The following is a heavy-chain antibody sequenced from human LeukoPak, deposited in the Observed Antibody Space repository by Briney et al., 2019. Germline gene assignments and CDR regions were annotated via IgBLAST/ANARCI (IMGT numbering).Heavy chain of an antibody. CDR1: GYTFTSYG. CDR2: ISAYNGNT. Sequence: ASVKVSCTASGYTFTSYGISWVRQAPGQGLEWMGWISAYNGNTNYAQKLQGRVTMTTDTSTSTAYMELRSLRSDDTAVYYCARDHIVVVPAAIPEDTPYYYYGMDVWGQGTTVTVSS. D-gene: IGHD2-2*02. CDR3: ARDHIVVVPAAIPEDTPYYYYGMDV. V-gene: IGHV1-18*01. J-gene: IGHJ6*02.